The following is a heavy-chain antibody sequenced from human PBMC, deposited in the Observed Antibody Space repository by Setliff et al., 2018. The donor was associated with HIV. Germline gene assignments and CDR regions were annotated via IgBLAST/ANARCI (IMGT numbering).Heavy chain of an antibody. CDR1: GYTFTDYY. V-gene: IGHV1-69-2*01. CDR2: IDPEDGET. CDR3: ARDPSIAVAGAAV. J-gene: IGHJ6*02. D-gene: IGHD6-19*01. Sequence: VASVKVSCKASGYTFTDYYIHWVQQAPGKGLEWMGHIDPEDGETIYADNFQGRVTMTADRSTNTAYMELGSLRSEDTAVYYCARDPSIAVAGAAVWGQGTTVTVSS.